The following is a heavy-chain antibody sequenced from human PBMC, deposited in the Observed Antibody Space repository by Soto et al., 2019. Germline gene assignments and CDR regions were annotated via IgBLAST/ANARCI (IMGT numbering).Heavy chain of an antibody. Sequence: EVQLLESGGGLVQPGGSLRLSCAASGFTFSSYAMSWVRQAPGEGLEWVSAISGSGGSTYYADSVKGRFTISRDNSKNTLYLQMNSLRAEDTAVYYCAKLLQPGYCSGGSCYSGFDYWGQGTLVTVSS. V-gene: IGHV3-23*01. CDR1: GFTFSSYA. CDR3: AKLLQPGYCSGGSCYSGFDY. CDR2: ISGSGGST. D-gene: IGHD2-15*01. J-gene: IGHJ4*02.